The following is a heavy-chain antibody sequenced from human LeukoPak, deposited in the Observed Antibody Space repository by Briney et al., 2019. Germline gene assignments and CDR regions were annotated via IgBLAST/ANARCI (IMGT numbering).Heavy chain of an antibody. CDR1: GGSFSGYY. D-gene: IGHD5-18*01. CDR3: TRDPPAMGG. J-gene: IGHJ4*02. V-gene: IGHV4-34*01. Sequence: SETLSLTCAVYGGSFSGYYWSWIRQPPGKGLEWIGEINHSGSTNYNPSLKSRVTISVETSKNQFSLKLSSVTAADTAVYYRTRDPPAMGGWGQGTLVTVSS. CDR2: INHSGST.